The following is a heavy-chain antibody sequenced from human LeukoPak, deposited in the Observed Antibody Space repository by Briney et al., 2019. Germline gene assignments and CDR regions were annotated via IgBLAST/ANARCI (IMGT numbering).Heavy chain of an antibody. D-gene: IGHD1-26*01. Sequence: SETLSLTCAVYGGSFSGYYWSWIRQPPGKGLEWIGEINHSGSTNYNPSLKSRVTISVDTSKNQFSLKLSSVTAADTAVYYCARAGGARPFDYWGQGTLVTVSS. J-gene: IGHJ4*02. V-gene: IGHV4-34*01. CDR1: GGSFSGYY. CDR2: INHSGST. CDR3: ARAGGARPFDY.